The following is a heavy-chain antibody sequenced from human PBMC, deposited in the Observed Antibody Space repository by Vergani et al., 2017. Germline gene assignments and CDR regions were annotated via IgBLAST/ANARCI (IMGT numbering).Heavy chain of an antibody. CDR1: GFTFSSYA. V-gene: IGHV3-64*01. CDR3: ARDGIDYGPWGGNWFDP. CDR2: ISSNGGST. Sequence: EVQLVESGGGLVQPGGSLRLSCAASGFTFSSYAMPWVRQAPGKGLEYVSAISSNGGSTYYANSVKGRFTISRDNSKNTLYLQMGRLRAEDMAVYYCARDGIDYGPWGGNWFDPWGQGTLVTVSS. D-gene: IGHD4-17*01. J-gene: IGHJ5*02.